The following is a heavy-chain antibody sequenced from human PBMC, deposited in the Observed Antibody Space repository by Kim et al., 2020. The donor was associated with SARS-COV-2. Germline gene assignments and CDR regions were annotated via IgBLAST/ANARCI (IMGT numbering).Heavy chain of an antibody. Sequence: GGSLRLSCAASGFTFSSYAMHWVRQAPGKGLEWVAVISYDGSNKYYADSVKGRFTISRDNSKNTLYLQMNSLRAEDTAVYYCARNTYYDFWSGYQGSFDYWGQGTLVTVSS. D-gene: IGHD3-3*01. V-gene: IGHV3-30*04. CDR1: GFTFSSYA. CDR3: ARNTYYDFWSGYQGSFDY. CDR2: ISYDGSNK. J-gene: IGHJ4*02.